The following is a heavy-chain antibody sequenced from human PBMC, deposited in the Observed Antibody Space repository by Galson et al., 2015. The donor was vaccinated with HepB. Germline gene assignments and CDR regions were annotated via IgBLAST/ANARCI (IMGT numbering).Heavy chain of an antibody. D-gene: IGHD1-1*01. CDR3: ARVHNPASTVDLIDY. J-gene: IGHJ4*02. CDR2: TYYRSKWYI. V-gene: IGHV6-1*01. CDR1: GDSVSSNHAV. Sequence: CAISGDSVSSNHAVWNWIRQSPSRGLEWLGRTYYRSKWYIDYATSVRSRITINPDTSRNQFSLHLSPVTPEDTAVYYCARVHNPASTVDLIDYWGQGTLVTVSS.